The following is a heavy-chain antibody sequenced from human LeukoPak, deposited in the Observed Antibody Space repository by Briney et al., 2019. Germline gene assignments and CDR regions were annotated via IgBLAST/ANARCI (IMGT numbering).Heavy chain of an antibody. CDR1: GYSISSGYY. V-gene: IGHV4-38-2*01. CDR3: ARQGYDFWSGYPNWFDP. D-gene: IGHD3-3*01. J-gene: IGHJ5*02. Sequence: KPSETLSLTCAASGYSISSGYYWGWIRQPPGKGLEWIGSIYHSGSTYYNPSLKSRVTISVDTSKNQFSLKLSSVTAADTAVYYCARQGYDFWSGYPNWFDPWGQGTLVTVSS. CDR2: IYHSGST.